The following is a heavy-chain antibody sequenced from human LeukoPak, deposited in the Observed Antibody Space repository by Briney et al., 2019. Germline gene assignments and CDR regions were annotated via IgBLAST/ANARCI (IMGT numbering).Heavy chain of an antibody. J-gene: IGHJ6*02. D-gene: IGHD6-19*01. CDR3: AREAAPIAVATPVRYYYYYGMDV. CDR1: GYTFTSYD. V-gene: IGHV1-8*01. Sequence: GASVKVSCKASGYTFTSYDIKWVRQATGQGLEWMGWMNPNSGNTGYAQKFQGRVTMTRNTSISTAYMELSSLRSEDTAVYYCAREAAPIAVATPVRYYYYYGMDVWGQGTTVTVSS. CDR2: MNPNSGNT.